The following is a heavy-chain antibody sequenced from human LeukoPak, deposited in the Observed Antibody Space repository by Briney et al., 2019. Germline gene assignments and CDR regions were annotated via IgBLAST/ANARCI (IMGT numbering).Heavy chain of an antibody. CDR3: ARGRSRCSSTSCYAHGY. Sequence: ASLKVSCKASGYTFTSYDINWVRQATGQGLEWMGWMNPNSGNTGYSQKFQGRVTMTRNTSISTAYMELSSLRSEDTAVYYCARGRSRCSSTSCYAHGYWGQGTLVTVSS. J-gene: IGHJ4*02. CDR2: MNPNSGNT. CDR1: GYTFTSYD. V-gene: IGHV1-8*01. D-gene: IGHD2-2*01.